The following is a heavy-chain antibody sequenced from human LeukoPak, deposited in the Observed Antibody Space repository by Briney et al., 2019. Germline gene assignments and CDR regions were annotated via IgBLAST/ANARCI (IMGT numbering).Heavy chain of an antibody. Sequence: GESLKISCKGSGYSFTSYWIGWVRQMPGKGLEWMGIIYPGDSDTRYSPSFQGQVTISADKSISTAYLQSSSLKASDTAMYYCARRTYCSSTSCYDAFDIWGQGTMVTVSS. CDR3: ARRTYCSSTSCYDAFDI. V-gene: IGHV5-51*01. J-gene: IGHJ3*02. D-gene: IGHD2-2*01. CDR2: IYPGDSDT. CDR1: GYSFTSYW.